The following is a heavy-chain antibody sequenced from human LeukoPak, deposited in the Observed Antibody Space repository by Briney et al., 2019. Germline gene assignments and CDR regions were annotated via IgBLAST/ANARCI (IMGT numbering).Heavy chain of an antibody. V-gene: IGHV4-4*07. Sequence: KPSETLSLTCSVSGGSVSSYYWSWIRQPAGKGLEWIGRISASGSSNYNPSLRSRVIMSVDTPKNQSSLNLSSVTAADTAVYYCATEGGGPRWLDPWGQGTLVTVSS. CDR2: ISASGSS. J-gene: IGHJ5*02. D-gene: IGHD6-25*01. CDR1: GGSVSSYY. CDR3: ATEGGGPRWLDP.